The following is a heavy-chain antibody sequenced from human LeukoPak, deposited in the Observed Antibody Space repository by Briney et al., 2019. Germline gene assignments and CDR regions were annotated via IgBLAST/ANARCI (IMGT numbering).Heavy chain of an antibody. Sequence: PGRSLRLSCAASGFTFSSYGMHWVRQAPGKGLEWVAVISYDGSNKYYADSVKGRFTISRDNSKNTLYLQMNSLRAEDTAVYYCAKDSQWLVAYYYMDVWGKGTTVTISS. CDR1: GFTFSSYG. D-gene: IGHD6-19*01. V-gene: IGHV3-30*18. CDR2: ISYDGSNK. CDR3: AKDSQWLVAYYYMDV. J-gene: IGHJ6*03.